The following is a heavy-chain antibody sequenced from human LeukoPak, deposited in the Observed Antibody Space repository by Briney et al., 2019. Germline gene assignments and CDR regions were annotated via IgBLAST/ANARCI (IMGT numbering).Heavy chain of an antibody. J-gene: IGHJ4*02. CDR1: GYTFTGYY. V-gene: IGHV1-2*03. D-gene: IGHD3-9*01. CDR2: INPNSGGT. Sequence: LVASVKVSCKASGYTFTGYYMHWVRQAPGQGLEWMGWINPNSGGTNYAQKFQGRVTMTRDTSISTAYMELSRPRSDDTAVYYCARSYDILTGYHLDYWGQGTLVTVSS. CDR3: ARSYDILTGYHLDY.